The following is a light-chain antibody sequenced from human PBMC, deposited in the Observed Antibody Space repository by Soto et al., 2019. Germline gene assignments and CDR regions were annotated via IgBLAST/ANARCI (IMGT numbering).Light chain of an antibody. CDR2: AAS. V-gene: IGKV1-39*01. J-gene: IGKJ5*01. CDR1: QTISHY. CDR3: QQYYSIPIT. Sequence: DIQMTQSPSSLSASVGDRVTITCRASQTISHYLNWYRQQPGKAPKLLIYAASNLQSGVPSRFSGSGSGTEFTLTISSLQAEDVAVYYCQQYYSIPITFGQGTRLEIK.